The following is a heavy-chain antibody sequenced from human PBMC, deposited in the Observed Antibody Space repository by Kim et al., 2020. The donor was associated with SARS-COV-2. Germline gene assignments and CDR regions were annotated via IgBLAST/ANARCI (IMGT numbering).Heavy chain of an antibody. CDR2: INAGNGNT. D-gene: IGHD2-21*01. CDR3: ARDMGRGVVVIAGHGMDV. CDR1: GYTFTSYA. J-gene: IGHJ6*02. V-gene: IGHV1-3*01. Sequence: ASVKVSCKASGYTFTSYAMHWVRQAPGQRLEWMGWINAGNGNTKYSQKFQGRVTITRDTSASTAYMELSSLRSEDTAVYYCARDMGRGVVVIAGHGMDVWGQGTTVTVSS.